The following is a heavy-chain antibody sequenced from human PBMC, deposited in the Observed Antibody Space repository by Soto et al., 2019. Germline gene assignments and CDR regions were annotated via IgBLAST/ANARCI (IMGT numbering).Heavy chain of an antibody. J-gene: IGHJ6*02. CDR2: IWYDGSNK. Sequence: QVQLVESGGGVVQPGRSLRLSCAASGFTFSSYGMHWVRQAPGKGLEWVAVIWYDGSNKYYADSVKGRFTISRDSSKNTLYLQMNSLRAEDTAVYYCARERLMVYAKYYYYGMDVWGQGTTVTVSS. D-gene: IGHD2-8*01. CDR3: ARERLMVYAKYYYYGMDV. CDR1: GFTFSSYG. V-gene: IGHV3-33*01.